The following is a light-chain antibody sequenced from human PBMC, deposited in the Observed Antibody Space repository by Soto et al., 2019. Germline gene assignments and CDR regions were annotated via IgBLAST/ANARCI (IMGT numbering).Light chain of an antibody. CDR1: QSISSW. Sequence: DIQMTHSPYTLSASVGDIVTFTCRAGQSISSWLAWYQQKPGKAPKLLIYKASSLESGVPPRFSGSGSGTEFTLTISSLQPDDFATYYCQQYNTNVYTFGQGTKVDIK. J-gene: IGKJ2*01. V-gene: IGKV1-5*03. CDR3: QQYNTNVYT. CDR2: KAS.